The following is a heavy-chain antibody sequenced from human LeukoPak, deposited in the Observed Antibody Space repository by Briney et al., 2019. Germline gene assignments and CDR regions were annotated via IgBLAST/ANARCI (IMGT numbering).Heavy chain of an antibody. J-gene: IGHJ4*02. CDR3: ARLDELLRY. CDR2: ISYSGST. CDR1: GGSISSSSYY. D-gene: IGHD1-26*01. Sequence: PSETLSLTCTVSGGSISSSSYYWGWIRQPPGKGLEWIGSISYSGSTYYNPSLKSRVTISVDTSKNQFSLKLRSVPAADTAVYYRARLDELLRYWGQGTLVTVSS. V-gene: IGHV4-39*01.